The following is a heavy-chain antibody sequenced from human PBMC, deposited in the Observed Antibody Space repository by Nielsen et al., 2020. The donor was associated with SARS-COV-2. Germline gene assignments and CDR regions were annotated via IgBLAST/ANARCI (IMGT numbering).Heavy chain of an antibody. CDR2: INPSGGST. Sequence: ASVKVSCKASGYTFTSYDINWVRQATGQGLEWMGIINPSGGSTSYAQKFQGRVTMTRDTSTSTVYMELSSLRSEDTAVYYCARYLGGSYSFYFDYWGQGTLVTVSS. J-gene: IGHJ4*02. CDR3: ARYLGGSYSFYFDY. V-gene: IGHV1-46*01. D-gene: IGHD1-26*01. CDR1: GYTFTSYD.